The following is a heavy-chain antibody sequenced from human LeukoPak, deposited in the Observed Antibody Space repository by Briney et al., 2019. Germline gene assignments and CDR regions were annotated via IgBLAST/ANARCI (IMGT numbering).Heavy chain of an antibody. CDR1: GFTFSSYG. V-gene: IGHV3-30*18. CDR3: AKDLRYCSGTSCYEASGMDV. J-gene: IGHJ6*02. Sequence: PGGSLRLSCAASGFTFSSYGMHWVRQAPGKGLESVAAISYDGSDKYYADSVKGRFTISKDNSKNTLSLQMNSLRAEDTAVFFCAKDLRYCSGTSCYEASGMDVWGQGTTVTVSS. CDR2: ISYDGSDK. D-gene: IGHD2-2*01.